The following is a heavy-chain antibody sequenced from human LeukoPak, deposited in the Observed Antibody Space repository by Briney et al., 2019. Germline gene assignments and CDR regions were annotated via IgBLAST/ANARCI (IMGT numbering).Heavy chain of an antibody. Sequence: GGSLRLSCAASGFTFSSYGMHWVRQAPGKGLEWVAVIWYDGSNKYYADSVKGRFTISRDNAKNSLYLQMNSLRAEDTAVYYCARDRSGSYYGNDAFDIWGQGTMVTVSS. CDR1: GFTFSSYG. V-gene: IGHV3-33*01. CDR2: IWYDGSNK. J-gene: IGHJ3*02. CDR3: ARDRSGSYYGNDAFDI. D-gene: IGHD1-26*01.